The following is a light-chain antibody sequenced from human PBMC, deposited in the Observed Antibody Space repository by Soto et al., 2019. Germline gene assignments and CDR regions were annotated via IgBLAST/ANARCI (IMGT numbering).Light chain of an antibody. V-gene: IGKV3-20*01. CDR3: QQYGSSPLT. Sequence: EIVLTQSPGTLSLSPGERATLSCRASQSLSSSYLAWYQQKPGQAPRLLIYDASSRATGIPDRFSGSGSGTDFTLTISRLEPEDFAVYYCQQYGSSPLTFCGGTKVEIK. CDR1: QSLSSSY. CDR2: DAS. J-gene: IGKJ4*01.